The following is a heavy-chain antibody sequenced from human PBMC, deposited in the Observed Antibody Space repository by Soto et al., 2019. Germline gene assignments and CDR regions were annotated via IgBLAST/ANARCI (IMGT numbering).Heavy chain of an antibody. CDR3: ARIGYYDFWSGYYRDWFDP. V-gene: IGHV4-59*08. CDR1: GGSISSYY. J-gene: IGHJ5*02. Sequence: SETLSLTCTVSGGSISSYYWSWIRQPPGKGLEWIGYIYYSGSTNYNPSLKSRVTISVDTSKNQFSLKLSSVTAADTAVYYCARIGYYDFWSGYYRDWFDPWGQGTLVTVSS. D-gene: IGHD3-3*01. CDR2: IYYSGST.